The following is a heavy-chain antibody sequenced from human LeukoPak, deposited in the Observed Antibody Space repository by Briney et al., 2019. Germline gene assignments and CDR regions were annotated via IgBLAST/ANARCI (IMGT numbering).Heavy chain of an antibody. CDR1: GYTFTSYD. D-gene: IGHD6-6*01. J-gene: IGHJ4*02. V-gene: IGHV1-8*01. Sequence: ASVKVSFKSSGYTFTSYDINWVRQATGQGLEWMGWMNPNSGNTGYAHKFQGRVAITRNTPIRTAYMELSSLRSEDTAVYYCARGIAARPIDYWGQGTLVTVSS. CDR3: ARGIAARPIDY. CDR2: MNPNSGNT.